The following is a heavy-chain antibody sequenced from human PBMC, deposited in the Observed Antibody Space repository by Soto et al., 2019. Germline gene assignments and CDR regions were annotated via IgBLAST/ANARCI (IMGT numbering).Heavy chain of an antibody. V-gene: IGHV3-9*01. Sequence: EVQLVESGGGLVQPGRSLRLSCAASGFTFDDYAMHWVRQAPGKGLEWVSGISWNSGSIGYADSVKGRFTISRDNAKNSLYLQMNSLRAEDTALYYCAKDMRARYSYGSYYYYGMDVWGPGTTVTVSS. D-gene: IGHD5-18*01. CDR3: AKDMRARYSYGSYYYYGMDV. CDR1: GFTFDDYA. J-gene: IGHJ6*02. CDR2: ISWNSGSI.